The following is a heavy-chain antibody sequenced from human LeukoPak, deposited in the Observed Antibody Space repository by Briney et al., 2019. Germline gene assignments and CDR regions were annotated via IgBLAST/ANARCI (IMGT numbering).Heavy chain of an antibody. Sequence: PGGSLRLSCAASGFTFSSYWMHWVRQAPGKGLVWVSRITSAGSSTCYADSVKGRFTISRDNAKNPLYLQMNSLRAEDTAVYYCASPRSYNGREDYFDYWGQGTLVTVSS. D-gene: IGHD1-1*01. CDR2: ITSAGSST. CDR3: ASPRSYNGREDYFDY. V-gene: IGHV3-74*01. CDR1: GFTFSSYW. J-gene: IGHJ4*02.